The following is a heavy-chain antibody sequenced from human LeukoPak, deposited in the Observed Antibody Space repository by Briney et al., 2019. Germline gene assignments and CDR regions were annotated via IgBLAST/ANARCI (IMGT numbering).Heavy chain of an antibody. Sequence: GGSLRLSCAASGFTFSSYAMNWVRQAPGKGLEWVSFISGSGDTTYYADSVKGRFTISRDSSKNTLYLQKDSLRAEDTAVYYCAKSRGESRGASNYWGQGTLVTVSS. V-gene: IGHV3-23*01. J-gene: IGHJ4*02. D-gene: IGHD1-26*01. CDR1: GFTFSSYA. CDR2: ISGSGDTT. CDR3: AKSRGESRGASNY.